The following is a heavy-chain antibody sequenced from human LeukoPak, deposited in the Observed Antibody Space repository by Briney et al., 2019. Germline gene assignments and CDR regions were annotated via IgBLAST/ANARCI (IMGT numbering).Heavy chain of an antibody. CDR1: GFTFSSYE. D-gene: IGHD3-3*01. Sequence: PGGSLRLSCAASGFTFSSYEMSWVRQAPGKGLEWVSYISSSGSTIYYADSVKGRFTISRDNAKNSLYLQMNSLRAEDTAVYYCASLGVDDFWSGQLDYWGQGTLVTVSS. CDR3: ASLGVDDFWSGQLDY. V-gene: IGHV3-48*03. J-gene: IGHJ4*02. CDR2: ISSSGSTI.